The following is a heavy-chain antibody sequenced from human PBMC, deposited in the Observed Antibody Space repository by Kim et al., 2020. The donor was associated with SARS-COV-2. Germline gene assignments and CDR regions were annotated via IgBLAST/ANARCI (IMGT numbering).Heavy chain of an antibody. CDR1: GFTFSDYY. J-gene: IGHJ4*02. V-gene: IGHV3-11*01. CDR3: ARRMAYCGGDCYLGGNDY. Sequence: GGSLRLSCAASGFTFSDYYMSWIRQAPGKGLEWVSYISSSGSTIYYADSVKGRFTISRDNAKNSLYLQMNSLRAEDTAVYYCARRMAYCGGDCYLGGNDYWGQGPLVTVSS. CDR2: ISSSGSTI. D-gene: IGHD2-21*01.